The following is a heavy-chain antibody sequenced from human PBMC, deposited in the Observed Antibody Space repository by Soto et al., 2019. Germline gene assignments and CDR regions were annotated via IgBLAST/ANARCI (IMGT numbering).Heavy chain of an antibody. Sequence: SQTLSLPGAITGDSVSSSSSGCSFVRQSPSRGLEWLGRTYYRSKWYYEYAVSVRGRITINPDTSKNQYSLQLNSVTPEDTAVYFCARGEQYSGRIFDYWGQGTLVTVSS. V-gene: IGHV6-1*01. CDR2: TYYRSKWYY. J-gene: IGHJ4*01. CDR1: GDSVSSSSSG. D-gene: IGHD1-26*01. CDR3: ARGEQYSGRIFDY.